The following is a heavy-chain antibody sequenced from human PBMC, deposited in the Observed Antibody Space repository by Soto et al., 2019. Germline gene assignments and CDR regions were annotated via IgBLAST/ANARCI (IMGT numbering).Heavy chain of an antibody. Sequence: QVQLVQSGAEVKKPRASVKVSCKASGYTFTSYGISWVRQAPGQGLEWMGWISAYNGNTNYAQKLQGRVTMTTDTSTSTAYMELRSLRSDDTAVYYCARDPLRIAAAGTARGFDPWGQGTLVTVSS. V-gene: IGHV1-18*01. J-gene: IGHJ5*02. CDR1: GYTFTSYG. D-gene: IGHD6-13*01. CDR3: ARDPLRIAAAGTARGFDP. CDR2: ISAYNGNT.